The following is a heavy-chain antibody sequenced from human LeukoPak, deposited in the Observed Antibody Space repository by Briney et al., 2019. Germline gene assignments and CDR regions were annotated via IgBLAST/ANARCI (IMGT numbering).Heavy chain of an antibody. V-gene: IGHV3-23*01. J-gene: IGHJ4*02. CDR3: AKVSRPDTAMASFNY. D-gene: IGHD5-18*01. CDR2: ISGSGGST. CDR1: GFTFSSYS. Sequence: GGSLRLSCAASGFTFSSYSMNWVRQAPEKGLEWVSAISGSGGSTYYADSVKGRFTISRDNSKNTLYLQMNSLRAEDTAVYYCAKVSRPDTAMASFNYWGQGTLVTVSS.